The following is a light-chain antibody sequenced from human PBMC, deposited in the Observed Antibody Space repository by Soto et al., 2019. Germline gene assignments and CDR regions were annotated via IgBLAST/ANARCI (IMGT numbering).Light chain of an antibody. Sequence: DIVLSQSPCTLSLSPGENATLLCRASQFVSSRSLAWYQQKLGQAPRLLIYGASNRATGIPGRFSASGSGTDFTLTITPLEPEDFAVYFCQQYANSPITFGQGTRLEIK. V-gene: IGKV3-20*01. CDR2: GAS. CDR3: QQYANSPIT. J-gene: IGKJ5*01. CDR1: QFVSSRS.